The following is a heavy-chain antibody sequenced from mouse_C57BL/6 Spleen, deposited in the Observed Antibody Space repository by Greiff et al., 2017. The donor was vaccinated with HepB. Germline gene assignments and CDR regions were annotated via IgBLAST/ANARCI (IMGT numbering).Heavy chain of an antibody. CDR3: ARDDYYGSSYVSWFAY. CDR1: GYTFTSYW. D-gene: IGHD1-1*01. J-gene: IGHJ3*01. CDR2: IYPGSGST. V-gene: IGHV1-55*01. Sequence: VQLQQPGAELVKPGASVKMSCKASGYTFTSYWITWVKRRPGQGLEWIGDIYPGSGSTNYNEKFKSKATLTVDTSSSTAYMELSSLTSEDSAVYYCARDDYYGSSYVSWFAYWGQGTLVTVSA.